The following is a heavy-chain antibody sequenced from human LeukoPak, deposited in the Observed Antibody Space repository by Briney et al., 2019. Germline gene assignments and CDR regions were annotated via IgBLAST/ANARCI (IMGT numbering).Heavy chain of an antibody. CDR2: INPNSGGT. Sequence: GASVKVSCKASGYTFTGYYMHWVRPAPGQGLEWMGWINPNSGGTNYAQKFQGRVTMTRDTSISTAYMELSRLRSDDTAVYYCARGDIVVVPAMYYFDYWGQGTLVTVSS. CDR1: GYTFTGYY. J-gene: IGHJ4*02. V-gene: IGHV1-2*02. CDR3: ARGDIVVVPAMYYFDY. D-gene: IGHD2-2*01.